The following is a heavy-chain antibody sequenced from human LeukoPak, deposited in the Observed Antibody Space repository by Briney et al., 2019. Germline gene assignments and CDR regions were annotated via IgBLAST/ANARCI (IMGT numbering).Heavy chain of an antibody. Sequence: GGSLRLSCAASGFTFSSYAMHWVRQAPGKGLEWVAVISYDGSNKYYADSVKGRFTISRDNSKNTLYLQMNSLRAEDTAVYYCARGSYQLTDAFDIWGQGTMVTVSS. CDR3: ARGSYQLTDAFDI. CDR2: ISYDGSNK. V-gene: IGHV3-30*04. CDR1: GFTFSSYA. J-gene: IGHJ3*02. D-gene: IGHD3-16*02.